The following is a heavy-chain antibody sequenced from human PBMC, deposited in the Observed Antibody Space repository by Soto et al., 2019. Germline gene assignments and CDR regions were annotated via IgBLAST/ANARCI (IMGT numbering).Heavy chain of an antibody. CDR3: ARDGGYYKSLLYYYYYMDV. Sequence: GGSLRLSCAASGFTFSSYSMNWVRQAPGKGLEWVSSISSSSSYIYYADSVKGRFTISRDNAKNSLYLQMNSLRAEDTAVYYCARDGGYYKSLLYYYYYMDVWGKGTTVTVSS. D-gene: IGHD3-3*01. J-gene: IGHJ6*03. CDR2: ISSSSSYI. V-gene: IGHV3-21*01. CDR1: GFTFSSYS.